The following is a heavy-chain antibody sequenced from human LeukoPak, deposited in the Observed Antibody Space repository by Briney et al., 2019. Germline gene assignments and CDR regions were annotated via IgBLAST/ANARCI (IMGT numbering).Heavy chain of an antibody. J-gene: IGHJ5*02. CDR1: GGSFSGYY. V-gene: IGHV4-34*01. D-gene: IGHD2-2*01. Sequence: SETLSLTCAVYGGSFSGYYWSWIRQPPGKGLEWIGEINHSGSTNCNPSLKSRVTISVDTSKNQFSLKLSSVTAADTAVYYCALVVPAALHNWFEPWGQGTLVTVSS. CDR2: INHSGST. CDR3: ALVVPAALHNWFEP.